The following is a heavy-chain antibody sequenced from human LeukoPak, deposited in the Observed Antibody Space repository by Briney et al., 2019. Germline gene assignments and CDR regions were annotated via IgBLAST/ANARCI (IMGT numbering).Heavy chain of an antibody. J-gene: IGHJ4*02. D-gene: IGHD6-13*01. CDR1: GYSFTSYW. CDR2: IYPGDSDT. V-gene: IGHV5-51*01. CDR3: ARGYMAAAGNGGYFDY. Sequence: GESLKISCKGSGYSFTSYWIGWVRQMPGKGLEWMGIIYPGDSDTRYSPSFQGQVTISADKSISTAYLQWSSLKASDTAMYFCARGYMAAAGNGGYFDYWGQGTLVTVSS.